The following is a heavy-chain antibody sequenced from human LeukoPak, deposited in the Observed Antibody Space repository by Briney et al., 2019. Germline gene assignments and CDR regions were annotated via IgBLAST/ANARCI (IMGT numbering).Heavy chain of an antibody. CDR2: IYYSGST. CDR1: GGSISSYY. V-gene: IGHV4-59*01. Sequence: SETLSLTCTVSGGSISSYYWSWIRQPPGKGLEWIGYIYYSGSTNYNPSLKSRVTISVDTSKNQFSLKLSSVTAADTAVYYCASTPYTNYYGSGSLDYWGQGTLVTVSS. D-gene: IGHD3-10*01. J-gene: IGHJ4*02. CDR3: ASTPYTNYYGSGSLDY.